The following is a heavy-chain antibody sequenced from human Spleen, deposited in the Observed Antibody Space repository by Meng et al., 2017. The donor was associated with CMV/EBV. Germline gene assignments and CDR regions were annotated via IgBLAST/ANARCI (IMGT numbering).Heavy chain of an antibody. J-gene: IGHJ5*02. D-gene: IGHD3-10*01. CDR2: IIPIFGTA. CDR3: ARMAVTLTIRGWFDP. CDR1: GGTFSSYA. Sequence: SVKVSCKASGGTFSSYAISWVRQAPGQGLEWMGGIIPIFGTANYAQKFQGRVTITTDESTSTAYMELSSLRSEDTAVYYCARMAVTLTIRGWFDPWGQGTLVTVSS. V-gene: IGHV1-69*05.